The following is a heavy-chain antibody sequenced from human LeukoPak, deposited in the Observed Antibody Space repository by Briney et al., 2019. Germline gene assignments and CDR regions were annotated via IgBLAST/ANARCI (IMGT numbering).Heavy chain of an antibody. Sequence: GGSLRLSCATSGFTFSRSGMNWVRQTPGKGLEWISYISNSSSIIYYADSVKGRFTISRDNAKNSLNLQMTSLRVEDTAVYYCTSHGFGYWGQGTLVTVSS. CDR1: GFTFSRSG. CDR2: ISNSSSII. J-gene: IGHJ4*02. D-gene: IGHD3-10*01. CDR3: TSHGFGY. V-gene: IGHV3-48*04.